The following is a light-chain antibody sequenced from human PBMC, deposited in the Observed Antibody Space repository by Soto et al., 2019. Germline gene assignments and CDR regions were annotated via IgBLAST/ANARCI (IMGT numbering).Light chain of an antibody. V-gene: IGKV3-15*01. CDR1: QSVGSN. J-gene: IGKJ1*01. CDR3: QQYNTWQT. Sequence: EIVMTQSPATLSVSPGERATLSCRASQSVGSNLAWYQQRPGQAPRLLIHDASTRATGIPARFSGRGSGTEFTLTISSLQSEDFAVYYCQQYNTWQTFGQGTKVEIK. CDR2: DAS.